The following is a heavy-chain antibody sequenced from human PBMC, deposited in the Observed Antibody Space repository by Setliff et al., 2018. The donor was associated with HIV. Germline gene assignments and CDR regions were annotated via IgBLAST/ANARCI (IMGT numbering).Heavy chain of an antibody. V-gene: IGHV4-61*02. CDR2: IYTSGRT. CDR1: GGSISSGSHY. D-gene: IGHD3-22*01. J-gene: IGHJ4*02. CDR3: ASLFHDTSAPWLYYFDY. Sequence: SETLSLTCPVSGGSISSGSHYWSWIRQPAGKGLEWIGLIYTSGRTNYNPSLKSRVTISVDRSKNQFSLNLSSVTAADTAPYYCASLFHDTSAPWLYYFDYWGQGTLVTVSS.